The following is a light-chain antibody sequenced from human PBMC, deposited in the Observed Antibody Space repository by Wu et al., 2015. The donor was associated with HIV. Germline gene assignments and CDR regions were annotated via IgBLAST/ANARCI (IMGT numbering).Light chain of an antibody. Sequence: AIQLTQSPSSLSAFVGDRVTITCRASQDIRSALGWYQQKPGKAPKLLIYDASTLEDGVSSRFSGSGSGTDFTFIISRLQPEDSATYFCTTNLVIDPLSITFGQGTRL. CDR2: DAS. V-gene: IGKV1-13*02. CDR3: TTNLVIDPLSIT. J-gene: IGKJ5*01. CDR1: QDIRSA.